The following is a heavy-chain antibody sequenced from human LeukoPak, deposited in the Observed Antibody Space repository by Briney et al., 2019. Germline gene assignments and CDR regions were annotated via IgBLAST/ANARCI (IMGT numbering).Heavy chain of an antibody. Sequence: GGSLRLSCAASGFTFTRYWLHWVRQAPGKGLVWVSRITRDGSSTTYADSVKGRFTTSRDNAKNTLYLQMDSLRDDDTAVYYCARDPGYESWSPFWGGMDVWGNGTTVIVSS. D-gene: IGHD3-16*01. CDR1: GFTFTRYW. V-gene: IGHV3-74*01. CDR3: ARDPGYESWSPFWGGMDV. CDR2: ITRDGSST. J-gene: IGHJ6*04.